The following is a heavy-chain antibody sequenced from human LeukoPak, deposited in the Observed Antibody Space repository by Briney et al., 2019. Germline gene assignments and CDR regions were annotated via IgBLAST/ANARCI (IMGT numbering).Heavy chain of an antibody. CDR2: FYISGHT. J-gene: IGHJ4*02. CDR1: GGSINSGSYY. V-gene: IGHV4-61*09. Sequence: TSETLSLTCTVSGGSINSGSYYWSWIRQPAGKGLEWIGHFYISGHTTYNPSLKSRVAISVDTSKNQFSQKMNSVTAADTAVYYCARASKPGLDYWGQGTLVTVSS. CDR3: ARASKPGLDY.